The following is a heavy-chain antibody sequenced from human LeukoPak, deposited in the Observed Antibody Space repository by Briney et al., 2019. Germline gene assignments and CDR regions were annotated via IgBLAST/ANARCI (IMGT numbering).Heavy chain of an antibody. V-gene: IGHV1-2*02. J-gene: IGHJ1*01. CDR3: ARDSYYDSSGYYSSEYFQH. CDR1: GYTFTGYY. D-gene: IGHD3-22*01. Sequence: GASVKVSCKASGYTFTGYYMHWVRLAPGQGLEWMGWINPNSGGTNYAQKFQGRVTMTRDTSISTAYMELSRLRSDDTAVYYCARDSYYDSSGYYSSEYFQHWGQGTLVTVSS. CDR2: INPNSGGT.